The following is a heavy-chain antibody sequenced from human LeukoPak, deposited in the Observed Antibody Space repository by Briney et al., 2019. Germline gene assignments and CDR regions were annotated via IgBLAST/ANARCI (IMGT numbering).Heavy chain of an antibody. CDR3: ATDPAISARPDYYYGMDV. CDR2: IKSIPDGGTT. Sequence: PGGSLRLSCAASGFSFSHAWMSWVRQAPGKGLEWVGRIKSIPDGGTTDYAAPVKGRFAISRDDSKNTLYLQMNSLKTGDTAVYYCATDPAISARPDYYYGMDVWGQGTTVTVSS. D-gene: IGHD6-6*01. V-gene: IGHV3-15*01. CDR1: GFSFSHAW. J-gene: IGHJ6*02.